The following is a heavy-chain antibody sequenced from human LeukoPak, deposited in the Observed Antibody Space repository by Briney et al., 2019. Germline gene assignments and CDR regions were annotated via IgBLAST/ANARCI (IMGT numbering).Heavy chain of an antibody. CDR2: INHSGST. J-gene: IGHJ6*03. CDR1: GGSFSGYY. V-gene: IGHV4-34*01. D-gene: IGHD1-1*01. CDR3: ATNRPVQLERGYYMDV. Sequence: PSETLSLTSAVYGGSFSGYYWSWIRQPPGKGLEWIGEINHSGSTNYNPSLKSRVTISVDTSKNQFSLKLSSVTAADTAVYYCATNRPVQLERGYYMDVWGKGTTVTVSS.